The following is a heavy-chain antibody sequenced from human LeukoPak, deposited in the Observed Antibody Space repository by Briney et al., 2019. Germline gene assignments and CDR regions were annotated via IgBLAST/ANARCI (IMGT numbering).Heavy chain of an antibody. J-gene: IGHJ5*02. CDR1: GFTFSSYA. D-gene: IGHD6-19*01. CDR2: ISYDGSNK. CDR3: ARDGSLYSSGHDR. Sequence: PGGSLRLSCAASGFTFSSYAMHWVRQAPGKGLEWVAVISYDGSNKYYADSVKGRFAISRDNSKNTLYLQTNSLRAEDTAVYYCARDGSLYSSGHDRWGQGTLVTVSS. V-gene: IGHV3-30*09.